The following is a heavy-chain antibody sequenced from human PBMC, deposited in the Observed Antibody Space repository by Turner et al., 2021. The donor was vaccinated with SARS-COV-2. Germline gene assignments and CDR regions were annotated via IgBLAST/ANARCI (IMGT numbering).Heavy chain of an antibody. J-gene: IGHJ4*02. Sequence: QLQLQESGPGLVKPSETLSLTCIVSGGSISSSSYYWGWLRKSPGKGLEWIGNIYYSVRTYYSPSLESRVTISVDTSKNQFSRRLSSVTAADTAVYYCASAFFYDSSGYYDYFAHWVQVTLVTVSS. D-gene: IGHD3-22*01. CDR1: GGSISSSSYY. CDR2: IYYSVRT. V-gene: IGHV4-39*01. CDR3: ASAFFYDSSGYYDYFAH.